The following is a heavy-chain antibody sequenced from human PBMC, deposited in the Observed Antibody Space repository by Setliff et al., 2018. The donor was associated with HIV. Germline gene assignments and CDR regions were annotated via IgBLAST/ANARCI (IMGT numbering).Heavy chain of an antibody. CDR2: IVVGSGNT. D-gene: IGHD1-7*01. Sequence: GASVKVSCKASGFTFTNSAVQWVRQARGQRLEWIGWIVVGSGNTSYAQKFQERVTITRDMSTSRAYMELSGLRTEDTAVYYCAADPQTGTTSYDAFDIWGQGTVVTVSS. CDR1: GFTFTNSA. J-gene: IGHJ3*02. V-gene: IGHV1-58*01. CDR3: AADPQTGTTSYDAFDI.